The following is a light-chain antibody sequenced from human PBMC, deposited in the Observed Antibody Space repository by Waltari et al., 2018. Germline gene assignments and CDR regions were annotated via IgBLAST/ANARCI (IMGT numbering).Light chain of an antibody. CDR2: DFS. V-gene: IGLV2-14*01. CDR3: NSYTTGSSLTVI. J-gene: IGLJ2*01. Sequence: QSALTQPASVSGSPGQSITISCAGTSRDIGFYNFVSWYQQHPGKSPKLIIYDFSNRPSGVSDRFSGSKSGNTASLTISGLQADDEATYYCNSYTTGSSLTVIFGGGTKLTVL. CDR1: SRDIGFYNF.